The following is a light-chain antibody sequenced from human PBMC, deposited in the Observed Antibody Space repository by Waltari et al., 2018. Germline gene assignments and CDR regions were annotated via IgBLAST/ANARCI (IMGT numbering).Light chain of an antibody. CDR1: QSFSSRF. J-gene: IGKJ1*01. V-gene: IGKV3-20*01. CDR2: GAS. Sequence: EIVLTQSPDTLSLSPGERATLSCRASQSFSSRFLAWYQQKPGQAPRLLLYGASSRATGIPDRFSGSGSGTDFTLTISRLEPEDFAVYYCQQYGSSPRTFGQGTKVEIK. CDR3: QQYGSSPRT.